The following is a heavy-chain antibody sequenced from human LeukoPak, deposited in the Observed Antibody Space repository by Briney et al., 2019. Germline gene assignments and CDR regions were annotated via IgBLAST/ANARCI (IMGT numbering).Heavy chain of an antibody. CDR2: INAYNGNT. Sequence: ASVKVSRKASGDTFTSYGISWVRHAPGQGGEWMGWINAYNGNTNYAQNLQGRDTITTDTSTSTAYMELRNLRSDHTAVYYCARSRGGIVGATFSSTFDYWGQGTLVTVSS. J-gene: IGHJ4*02. D-gene: IGHD1-26*01. V-gene: IGHV1-18*01. CDR3: ARSRGGIVGATFSSTFDY. CDR1: GDTFTSYG.